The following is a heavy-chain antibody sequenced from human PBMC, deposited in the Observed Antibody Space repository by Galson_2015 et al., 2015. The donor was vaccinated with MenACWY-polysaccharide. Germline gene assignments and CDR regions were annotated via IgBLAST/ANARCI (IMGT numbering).Heavy chain of an antibody. CDR3: ARRAVGDFDY. Sequence: SLRLSCAASGFTFTNYYMGWVRQAPGKGLEWVANIKQHGNDKYYVASVKGRFTISRDNAKNSVYLQMNSLRAEDTAVYFCARRAVGDFDYWGQGTLVTVSS. CDR2: IKQHGNDK. J-gene: IGHJ4*02. D-gene: IGHD3-16*01. CDR1: GFTFTNYY. V-gene: IGHV3-7*01.